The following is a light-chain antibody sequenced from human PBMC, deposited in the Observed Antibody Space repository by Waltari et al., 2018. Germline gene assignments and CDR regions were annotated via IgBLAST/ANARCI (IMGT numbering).Light chain of an antibody. V-gene: IGKV3-11*01. Sequence: SCRAGQSVDMYLAWYQQRPGQAPRLLSYDTSNRATDIPARFSGSGSETDFSLTISSLEPEDFAVYYCQQRRNWPLTFGGGTKVEIK. CDR3: QQRRNWPLT. CDR2: DTS. CDR1: QSVDMY. J-gene: IGKJ4*01.